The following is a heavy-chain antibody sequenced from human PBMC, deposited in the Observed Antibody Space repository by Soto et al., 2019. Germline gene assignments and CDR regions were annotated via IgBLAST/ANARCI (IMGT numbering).Heavy chain of an antibody. J-gene: IGHJ1*01. CDR2: ISGSGSTI. Sequence: PVGSLRLSCEATGFTFSSHEMNWIRQTPGKRLEWIAKISGSGSTINYADSVKGRFTISRDNVQRTLHLQMDSLRVEDTGVYYCARGGVYWGRGTLVTVS. V-gene: IGHV3-48*03. CDR3: ARGGVY. CDR1: GFTFSSHE. D-gene: IGHD2-8*01.